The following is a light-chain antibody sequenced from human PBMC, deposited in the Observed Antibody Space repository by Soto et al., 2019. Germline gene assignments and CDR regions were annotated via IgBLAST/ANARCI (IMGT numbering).Light chain of an antibody. Sequence: DIQMTQSPSTLSASVGDRVTITCRASQSISSWLAWYQQKPGKAPKLLIYKASSLESGVPSRFSGSGSGTEFTLTISSLQPDDFATYYCQQYNSYSPEGTFRPGTKVDIK. V-gene: IGKV1-5*03. CDR2: KAS. CDR1: QSISSW. J-gene: IGKJ3*01. CDR3: QQYNSYSPEGT.